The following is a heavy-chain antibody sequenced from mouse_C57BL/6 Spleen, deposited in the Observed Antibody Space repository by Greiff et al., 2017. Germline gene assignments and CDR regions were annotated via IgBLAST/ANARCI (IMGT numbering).Heavy chain of an antibody. J-gene: IGHJ2*01. CDR2: IAPSDSYT. CDR1: GYTFTSYW. Sequence: QVQLQQPGAELVMPGASVKLSCKASGYTFTSYWMHWVKQRPGQGLEWIGEIAPSDSYTNYNQKFKGKSTLTVDKSSSTAYMQLSSLTSEDSAVYYCARSGLYYYGSSYGGQGTTRTVSS. CDR3: ARSGLYYYGSSY. V-gene: IGHV1-69*01. D-gene: IGHD1-1*01.